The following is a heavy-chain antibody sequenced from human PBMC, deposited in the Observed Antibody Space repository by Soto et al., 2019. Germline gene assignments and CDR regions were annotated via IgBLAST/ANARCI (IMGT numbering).Heavy chain of an antibody. V-gene: IGHV3-21*01. CDR2: ISHHRDYI. Sequence: GGSLSLSCASSGFTFASYNMLWVRQAPGKGLGWVASISHHRDYIYHADSVKGRFTVSRDNAKNSLFLEMTILRDEDTAVYYCARGGSAERQTDGDSYHYYPMDVWGQGTTVTVSS. CDR1: GFTFASYN. D-gene: IGHD3-22*01. CDR3: ARGGSAERQTDGDSYHYYPMDV. J-gene: IGHJ6*02.